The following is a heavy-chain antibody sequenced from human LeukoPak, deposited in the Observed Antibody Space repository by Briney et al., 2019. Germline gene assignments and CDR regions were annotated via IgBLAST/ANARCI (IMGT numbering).Heavy chain of an antibody. CDR3: ARVLNSWGYNWFDP. V-gene: IGHV3-53*01. Sequence: GGSLRLSCAASGFTVSSNYMSWVRQAPGKGLEWVSVIYSGGSTYYADSVKGRFTISRDNSKNTLYLQMNSLRAEDTAVYYCARVLNSWGYNWFDPWGQGTLVTVSS. J-gene: IGHJ5*02. CDR1: GFTVSSNY. CDR2: IYSGGST. D-gene: IGHD3-10*01.